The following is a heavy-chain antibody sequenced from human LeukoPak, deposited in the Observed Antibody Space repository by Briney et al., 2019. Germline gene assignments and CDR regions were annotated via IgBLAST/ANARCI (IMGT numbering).Heavy chain of an antibody. CDR3: ARGGRYCSSTSCYGSAVPNWFDP. J-gene: IGHJ5*02. D-gene: IGHD2-2*01. V-gene: IGHV1-2*02. Sequence: GASGKVSCKASGYTFTGYYMHWVRQAPGQGLEWMGWINPNSGGTNYAQKFQGRVTMTRDTSISTAYMELSRLRSDDTAVYYCARGGRYCSSTSCYGSAVPNWFDPWGQGTLVTVSS. CDR1: GYTFTGYY. CDR2: INPNSGGT.